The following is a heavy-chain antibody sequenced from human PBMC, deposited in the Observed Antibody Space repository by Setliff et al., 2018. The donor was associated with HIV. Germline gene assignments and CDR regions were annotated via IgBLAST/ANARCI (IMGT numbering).Heavy chain of an antibody. Sequence: LETLSLTCAVSGGSISSSNWWSWVRQPPGKGLEWIGEIYHSGSTNYNPSLKSRVTISVDTSKNQFSLQLTSVTAADTAVYYCARAPPGIQNDAFDVWGQGTMVTVSS. CDR1: GGSISSSNW. V-gene: IGHV4-4*02. J-gene: IGHJ3*01. CDR3: ARAPPGIQNDAFDV. CDR2: IYHSGST.